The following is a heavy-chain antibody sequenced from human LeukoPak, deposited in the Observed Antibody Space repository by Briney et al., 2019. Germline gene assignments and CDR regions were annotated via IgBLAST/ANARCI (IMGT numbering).Heavy chain of an antibody. D-gene: IGHD3-22*01. CDR2: IIPIFGTA. V-gene: IGHV1-69*13. Sequence: ASVKVSCKASGGTFSSYAISWVRQAPGQGLEWMGGIIPIFGTANYAQKFQGRVTITADESTSTAYMELSSLRSEDTAVYYCARLTYYYDSSGYLSDFYGMDVWGQGTTVTVSS. CDR1: GGTFSSYA. CDR3: ARLTYYYDSSGYLSDFYGMDV. J-gene: IGHJ6*02.